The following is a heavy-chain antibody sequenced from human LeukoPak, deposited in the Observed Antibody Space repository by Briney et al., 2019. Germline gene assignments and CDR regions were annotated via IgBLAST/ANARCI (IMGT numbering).Heavy chain of an antibody. CDR1: GFTFDDYA. V-gene: IGHV3-9*03. CDR2: ISWNSGSI. Sequence: GGSLRLSCAASGFTFDDYATHWVRQAPGKGLEWVSGISWNSGSIGYADSVKGRFTISRDNAKNSLYLQMNSLRAEDMALYYCAKDSSGWHFVYFQHWGQGTLVTVSS. D-gene: IGHD6-19*01. J-gene: IGHJ1*01. CDR3: AKDSSGWHFVYFQH.